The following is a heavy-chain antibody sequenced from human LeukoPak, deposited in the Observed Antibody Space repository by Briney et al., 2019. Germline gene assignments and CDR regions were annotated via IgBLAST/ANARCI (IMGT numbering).Heavy chain of an antibody. CDR3: ARASGYSYGFVDY. CDR2: INHSGST. CDR1: GGSFSGYY. J-gene: IGHJ4*02. Sequence: SETLSLTCAVYGGSFSGYYWSWIRQPPGKGLEWIGEINHSGSTNYNPSLKSRVTISVDTSKNQFSLKLGSVTAADTAVYYCARASGYSYGFVDYWGQGTLVTVSS. V-gene: IGHV4-34*01. D-gene: IGHD5-18*01.